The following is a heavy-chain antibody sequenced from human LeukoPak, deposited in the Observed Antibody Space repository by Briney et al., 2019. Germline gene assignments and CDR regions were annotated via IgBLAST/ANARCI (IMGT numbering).Heavy chain of an antibody. V-gene: IGHV3-21*01. CDR1: GFTLSGYS. J-gene: IGHJ4*02. CDR2: ISRSSSYI. D-gene: IGHD3-10*01. CDR3: ATTWFGELFRFDY. Sequence: GGSLRLSCAASGFTLSGYSMNWVRQAPGKGLEWVSSISRSSSYIYYADSVKGRFTISRDNAKNSLYLQMNSLRAEDTAVYYCATTWFGELFRFDYWGQGTLVTVSS.